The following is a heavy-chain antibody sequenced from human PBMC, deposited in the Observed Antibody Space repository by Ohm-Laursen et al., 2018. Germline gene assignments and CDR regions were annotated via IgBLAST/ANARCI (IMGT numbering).Heavy chain of an antibody. CDR2: ISYVGSNR. D-gene: IGHD3/OR15-3a*01. CDR1: GFTLTTYG. V-gene: IGHV3-30*03. CDR3: ARDRDWAIDY. Sequence: SLRLSCTASGFTLTTYGMYWVRQAPGKGLEWVAAISYVGSNRYYADSVKGRFTISRDNAENLLYLQMDRLRDDDTAVYYCARDRDWAIDYWGQGTLVTVSS. J-gene: IGHJ4*02.